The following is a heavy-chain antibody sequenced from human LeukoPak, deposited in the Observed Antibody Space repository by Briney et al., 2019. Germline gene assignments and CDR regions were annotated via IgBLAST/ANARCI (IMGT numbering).Heavy chain of an antibody. CDR3: ARAGTVTTPRTNYSFDI. CDR1: GFSFSSYW. D-gene: IGHD4-17*01. V-gene: IGHV3-48*04. J-gene: IGHJ6*03. CDR2: ISSSGSTI. Sequence: GGSLRLSCAASGFSFSSYWMSWVRQAPGKGLEWVSYISSSGSTIYYADSVKGRFTISRNNAKNSLYLPMNSLTAAATAAYYYARAGTVTTPRTNYSFDIWGTGTTVTVSS.